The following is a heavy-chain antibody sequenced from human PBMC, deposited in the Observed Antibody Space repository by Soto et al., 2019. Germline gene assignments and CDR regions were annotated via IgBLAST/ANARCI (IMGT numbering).Heavy chain of an antibody. CDR1: GGSFSGYY. V-gene: IGHV4-34*01. CDR3: ARGLNGGMYSSGSRDFDY. J-gene: IGHJ4*02. D-gene: IGHD6-19*01. CDR2: INHSGST. Sequence: SETLSLTCAVYGGSFSGYYWSWIRQPPGKGLEWIGEINHSGSTNYNPSLKSRVTISVDTSKNQFSLKLSSVTAADTAVYYCARGLNGGMYSSGSRDFDYWGQGTLVTVSS.